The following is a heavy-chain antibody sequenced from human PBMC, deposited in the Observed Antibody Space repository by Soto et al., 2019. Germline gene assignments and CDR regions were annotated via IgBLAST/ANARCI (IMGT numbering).Heavy chain of an antibody. D-gene: IGHD5-18*01. CDR3: ARQGAGVTDA. V-gene: IGHV4-59*08. CDR1: GGSISNYY. Sequence: QVQLQESGPGLVKPSETLSLTCTVSGGSISNYYWSWIRQPPGKGLEWIAYIYYSGSTYYNPSLKSRVTMSVLTSNNQFSLKLSSVTAADVAVYYCARQGAGVTDAWGQGILVTVSS. CDR2: IYYSGST. J-gene: IGHJ5*02.